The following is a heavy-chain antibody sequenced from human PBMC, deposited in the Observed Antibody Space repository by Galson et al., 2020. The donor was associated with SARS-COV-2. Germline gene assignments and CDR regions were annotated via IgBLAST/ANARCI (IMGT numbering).Heavy chain of an antibody. CDR1: GFTFDDYA. D-gene: IGHD1-26*01. V-gene: IGHV3-9*01. J-gene: IGHJ6*02. Sequence: SLKISCAASGFTFDDYAMHWVRQAPGKGLEWVSGISWNSGSIGYADSVKGRFTISRDNAKNSLYLQMNSLRAEDTALYYCAKDGEVWERDFYYGMDVWGQGTTVTVSS. CDR3: AKDGEVWERDFYYGMDV. CDR2: ISWNSGSI.